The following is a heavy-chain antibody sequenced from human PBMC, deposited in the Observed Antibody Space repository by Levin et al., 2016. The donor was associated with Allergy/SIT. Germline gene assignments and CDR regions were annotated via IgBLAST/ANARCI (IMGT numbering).Heavy chain of an antibody. Sequence: WIRQPPGKGLVWVSRINIDGKSRAYADSVKGRVTISRDNAKNTLYLQMNSLRAEDTAVYYCATEHYDILTGYHGYYYYMDVWGKGTTVTVSS. J-gene: IGHJ6*03. CDR2: INIDGKSR. CDR3: ATEHYDILTGYHGYYYYMDV. D-gene: IGHD3-9*01. V-gene: IGHV3-74*01.